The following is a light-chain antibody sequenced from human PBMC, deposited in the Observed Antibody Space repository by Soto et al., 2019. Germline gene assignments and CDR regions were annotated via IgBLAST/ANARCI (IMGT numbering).Light chain of an antibody. J-gene: IGKJ4*01. V-gene: IGKV1-9*01. CDR2: GAS. Sequence: DIPLTQSPAFLSASVGDRVTITCRASQGISSFLAWFQQKPGKAPKLLIYGASTLQSGVPSRFSGSGSGTEFTLTISSLQPEDFATYYCQQLNSYPQTFGGGSKVEIK. CDR3: QQLNSYPQT. CDR1: QGISSF.